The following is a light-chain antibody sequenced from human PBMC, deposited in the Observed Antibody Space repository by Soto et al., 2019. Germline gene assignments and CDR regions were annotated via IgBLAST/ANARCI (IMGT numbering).Light chain of an antibody. J-gene: IGKJ3*01. CDR1: QDISNF. CDR3: LQHNSYPRT. CDR2: LAS. Sequence: DIQMTQSPSSMSASVGDSVTITFLASQDISNFLAWFQQKPGNVPKRLIYLASSLQSGVPSRFSGSGSGTEFTLTISSLQPEDFATYYCLQHNSYPRTFGPGTKVDIK. V-gene: IGKV1-17*03.